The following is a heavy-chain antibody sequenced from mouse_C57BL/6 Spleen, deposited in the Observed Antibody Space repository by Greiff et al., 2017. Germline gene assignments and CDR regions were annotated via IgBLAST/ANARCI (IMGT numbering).Heavy chain of an antibody. Sequence: EVKLMESGGGLVQPGGSLSLSCAASGFTFTDYYMSWVRQPPGKALEWLGFIRNKANGYTTEYSASVKGRFTISRDNSQSILYLQMNALRAEGSATYYCARQTAQAEDYWGQGTTLTVSS. V-gene: IGHV7-3*01. CDR2: IRNKANGYTT. D-gene: IGHD3-2*02. CDR1: GFTFTDYY. CDR3: ARQTAQAEDY. J-gene: IGHJ2*01.